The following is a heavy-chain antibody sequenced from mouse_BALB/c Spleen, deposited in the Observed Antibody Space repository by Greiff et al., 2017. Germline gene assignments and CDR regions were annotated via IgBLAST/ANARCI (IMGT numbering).Heavy chain of an antibody. CDR3: ARPITTATSWFAY. CDR2: ILPGSGST. J-gene: IGHJ3*01. V-gene: IGHV1-9*01. Sequence: QVQLQQSGAELMKPGASVKISCKATGYTFSSYWIEWVKQRPGHGLEWIGEILPGSGSTNYNEKFKGKATFTADTSSNTAYMQLSSLTSEDSAVYYCARPITTATSWFAYWGQGTLVTVSA. D-gene: IGHD1-2*01. CDR1: GYTFSSYW.